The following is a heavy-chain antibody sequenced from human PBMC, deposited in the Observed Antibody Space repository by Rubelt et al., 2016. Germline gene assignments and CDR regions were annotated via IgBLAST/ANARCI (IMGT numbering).Heavy chain of an antibody. CDR1: GFSLSTSGMF. V-gene: IGHV2-70*15. CDR3: ARTRTLYWYFDI. J-gene: IGHJ2*01. D-gene: IGHD2-2*01. CDR2: IDWDDDK. Sequence: QITLRESGPALVKPTQTLTLTCTFSGFSLSTSGMFVSWIRQPPGKALEWLARIDWDDDKYYSPSLKTRLTISKDTSKNQVVLTMTNMDPVDTATYYCARTRTLYWYFDIWGRGTLVTVSS.